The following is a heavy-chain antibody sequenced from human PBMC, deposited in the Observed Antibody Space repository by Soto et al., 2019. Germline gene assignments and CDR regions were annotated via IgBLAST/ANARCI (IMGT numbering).Heavy chain of an antibody. D-gene: IGHD5-12*01. CDR2: IIPIFGTA. CDR3: AGGVRYNGSGIRAFDI. J-gene: IGHJ3*02. Sequence: SVKVSCKASGGTFSGYAISWVRQAPGQGLEWMGGIIPIFGTANYAQRFQGRVTITADESPSTAYMELSSLRSEDTAVYYCAGGVRYNGSGIRAFDIWGQGTMVTVSS. V-gene: IGHV1-69*13. CDR1: GGTFSGYA.